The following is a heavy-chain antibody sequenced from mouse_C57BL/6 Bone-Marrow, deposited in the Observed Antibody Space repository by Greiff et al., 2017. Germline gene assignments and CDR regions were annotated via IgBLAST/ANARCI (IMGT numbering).Heavy chain of an antibody. V-gene: IGHV1-50*01. CDR2: IDPSDSYT. Sequence: QVQLQQPGAELVKPGASVKLSCKASGYTFTSYWMQWVNQRPGQGLEWIGEIDPSDSYTNYNQKFKGKATLTVDPSSSPAYMQLTSLTSEDSACYYCARCGSGYLDYWGQGTTLTVSS. J-gene: IGHJ2*01. CDR3: ARCGSGYLDY. CDR1: GYTFTSYW. D-gene: IGHD3-2*02.